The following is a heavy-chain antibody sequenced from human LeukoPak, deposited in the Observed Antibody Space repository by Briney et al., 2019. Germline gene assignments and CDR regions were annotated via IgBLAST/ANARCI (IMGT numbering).Heavy chain of an antibody. D-gene: IGHD2-15*01. V-gene: IGHV3-33*01. CDR1: GFTFSSYG. CDR3: ARDSQRYCSGGSCYAFDI. CDR2: IWYDGSNK. Sequence: GGPLRLSCAASGFTFSSYGMHWVRQAPGKGLEWVAVIWYDGSNKYYADSVKGRFTISRDNSKNTLYLQMNSLRAEDTAVYYCARDSQRYCSGGSCYAFDIWGQGTMVTVSS. J-gene: IGHJ3*02.